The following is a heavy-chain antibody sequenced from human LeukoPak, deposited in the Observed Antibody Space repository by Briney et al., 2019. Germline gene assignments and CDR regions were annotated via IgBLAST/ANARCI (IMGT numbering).Heavy chain of an antibody. J-gene: IGHJ4*02. CDR1: GFTFSNYW. V-gene: IGHV3-7*01. Sequence: GGSLRLSCVGSGFTFSNYWMNWFRQAPVKGLEWVANIKGSDKGHVDSVKGRFSVSRDDARNSLYLQMDSLRAEDTAVYYCARDVDWNYDLWGQGTVVRVSS. D-gene: IGHD1-7*01. CDR3: ARDVDWNYDL. CDR2: IKGSDK.